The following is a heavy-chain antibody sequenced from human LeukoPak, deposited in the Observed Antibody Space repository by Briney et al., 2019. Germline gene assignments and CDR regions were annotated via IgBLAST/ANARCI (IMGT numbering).Heavy chain of an antibody. J-gene: IGHJ3*02. CDR3: TTDLKLMGAFDI. CDR1: GFTFSNAW. V-gene: IGHV3-15*01. CDR2: IKSKTDGGTT. Sequence: PGGSLRLSCAASGFTFSNAWMSWFRQAPGKGLEWVGRIKSKTDGGTTDYAAPVKGRFTISRDDSKNTLYLQMNSLKIEDTAVYYCTTDLKLMGAFDIWGQGTMVTVSS. D-gene: IGHD2-15*01.